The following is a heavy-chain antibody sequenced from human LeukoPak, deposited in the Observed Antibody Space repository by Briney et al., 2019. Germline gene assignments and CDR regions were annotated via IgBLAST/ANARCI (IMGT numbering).Heavy chain of an antibody. Sequence: GGSLRLSCAASGLIFSSYAMTWVRQAPGKGLEWVSAISGSGGSTYYADSVKGRFTISRDNSKNTLYLQMNSLRAEDTAIHYCAQGLRGYYDSSGYPNWGQGTLVTVSS. V-gene: IGHV3-23*01. J-gene: IGHJ4*02. CDR1: GLIFSSYA. CDR2: ISGSGGST. D-gene: IGHD3-22*01. CDR3: AQGLRGYYDSSGYPN.